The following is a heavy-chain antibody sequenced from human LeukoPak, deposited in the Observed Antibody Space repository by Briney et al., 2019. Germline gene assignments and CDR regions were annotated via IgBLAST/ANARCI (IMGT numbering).Heavy chain of an antibody. CDR2: ISYDGSNK. D-gene: IGHD1-26*01. V-gene: IGHV3-30*03. CDR1: GFTFSSYG. J-gene: IGHJ4*02. Sequence: PGGSLRLSCAASGFTFSSYGMHWVRQAPGKGLEWVAVISYDGSNKYYADSVKGRFTISRDNSKNTLYLQMNSLRAEDTAVYYCARGPKVGATRQAYFDYWGQGTLVTVSS. CDR3: ARGPKVGATRQAYFDY.